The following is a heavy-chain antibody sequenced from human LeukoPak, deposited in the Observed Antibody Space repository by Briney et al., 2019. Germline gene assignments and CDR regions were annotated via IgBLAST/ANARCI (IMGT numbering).Heavy chain of an antibody. D-gene: IGHD2-21*01. CDR1: GFTFSSYA. J-gene: IGHJ4*02. Sequence: GGSLRLSCSASGFTFSSYAMIWARQAPGKGLEWISYISSSNIRTYYADSVRGRFTISRDNARNSLYLQMNSLTDDDTAVYYCAREGIASCGGSCYSTLGYWGQGTLVTVSS. V-gene: IGHV3-48*02. CDR2: ISSSNIRT. CDR3: AREGIASCGGSCYSTLGY.